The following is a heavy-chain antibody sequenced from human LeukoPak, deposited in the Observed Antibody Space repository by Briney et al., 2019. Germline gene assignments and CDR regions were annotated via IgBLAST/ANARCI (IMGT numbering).Heavy chain of an antibody. V-gene: IGHV3-21*01. CDR3: ARDLAATITYYYYGMDV. J-gene: IGHJ6*02. CDR2: ISSSSSYI. D-gene: IGHD5-24*01. CDR1: GFSFSSYS. Sequence: GGSLRLSCAASGFSFSSYSMNWVRQAPGKGLEWVSSISSSSSYIYYADSVKGRFTISRDNAKNSLYLQMNSLRAEDTAVYYCARDLAATITYYYYGMDVWGQGTTVTVSS.